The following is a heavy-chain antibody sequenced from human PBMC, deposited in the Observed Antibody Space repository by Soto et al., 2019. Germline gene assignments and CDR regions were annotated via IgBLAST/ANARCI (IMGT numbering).Heavy chain of an antibody. D-gene: IGHD2-2*01. J-gene: IGHJ4*02. V-gene: IGHV1-3*01. CDR1: GYSFTTYA. CDR2: INAGNGDT. Sequence: ASVKVSCKASGYSFTTYALHWVRQAPGQRLEWMGWINAGNGDTKYSQKFQDRVTFSRDTSASIAYMELSSLKSEDTAVCYCARDPAYQLHIDYWGQGTLVTVSS. CDR3: ARDPAYQLHIDY.